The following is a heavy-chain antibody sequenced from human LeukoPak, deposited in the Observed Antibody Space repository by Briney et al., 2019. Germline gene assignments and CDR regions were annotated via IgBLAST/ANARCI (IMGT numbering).Heavy chain of an antibody. V-gene: IGHV4-61*02. Sequence: SQTLSLTCAVSGDSISSGNYYWSWLRQPARKGLEWIGRIYSSGTTTYNPSLKSRVSISADTSKNQYSLKLTSVTVADTAVYFCARESDLSHYDRTDYWGRGTLVTVSS. CDR2: IYSSGTT. D-gene: IGHD3-9*01. J-gene: IGHJ4*02. CDR3: ARESDLSHYDRTDY. CDR1: GDSISSGNYY.